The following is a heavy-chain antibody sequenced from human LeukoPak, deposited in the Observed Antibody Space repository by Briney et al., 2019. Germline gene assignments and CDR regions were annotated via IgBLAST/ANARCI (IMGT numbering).Heavy chain of an antibody. V-gene: IGHV1-69*05. Sequence: SVKVSCKASGGTFSSYAISWVRQAPGQGLEWMGGIIPIFGTANYAQKFQGRVTITTDESTSTAYMELSSLRSEDTAVYYCASTPTIVGATLYYFDYWGQGTLVTVSS. CDR3: ASTPTIVGATLYYFDY. CDR1: GGTFSSYA. D-gene: IGHD1-26*01. J-gene: IGHJ4*02. CDR2: IIPIFGTA.